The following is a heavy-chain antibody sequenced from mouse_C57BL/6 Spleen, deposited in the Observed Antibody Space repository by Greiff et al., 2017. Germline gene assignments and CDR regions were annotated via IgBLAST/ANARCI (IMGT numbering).Heavy chain of an antibody. CDR2: INPYNGGT. CDR3: ARRLDQLGRPFAY. Sequence: VQLKESGPVLVKPGASVKMSCKASGYTFTDYYMNWVKQSHGKSLEWIGVINPYNGGTSYNQKFKGKATLTVDKSSSTAYMELNSLTSEDSAVYYCARRLDQLGRPFAYWGQGTLVTVSA. J-gene: IGHJ3*01. V-gene: IGHV1-19*01. D-gene: IGHD1-1*01. CDR1: GYTFTDYY.